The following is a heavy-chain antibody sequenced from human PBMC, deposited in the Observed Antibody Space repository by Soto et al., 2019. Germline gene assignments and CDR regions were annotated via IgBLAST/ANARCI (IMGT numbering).Heavy chain of an antibody. CDR2: IIPIFGTA. CDR3: ASFPTVTPQPYSYYYGMDV. Sequence: SVKVSCKAAGGTFSSYSISWVRQAPGQVLEWMGGIIPIFGTANYAQKFQGRVTITADESTSTAYMELSSLRSEDTAVYYCASFPTVTPQPYSYYYGMDVWGQGTTVTVSS. V-gene: IGHV1-69*13. D-gene: IGHD4-17*01. J-gene: IGHJ6*02. CDR1: GGTFSSYS.